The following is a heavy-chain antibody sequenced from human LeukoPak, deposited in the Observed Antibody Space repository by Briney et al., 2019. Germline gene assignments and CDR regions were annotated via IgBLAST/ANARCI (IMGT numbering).Heavy chain of an antibody. J-gene: IGHJ3*02. V-gene: IGHV4-39*01. CDR1: GGSISSSSYY. Sequence: PSETLSLTCTVSGGSISSSSYYWGWIRQPPGKGLEWIGSIYYSGSTYYNPSLKSRVTISVDTSKNQFSLKLSSVTAADTAVYYCARHGRKATTVTTYAFDIWGQGTMVTVSS. CDR2: IYYSGST. CDR3: ARHGRKATTVTTYAFDI. D-gene: IGHD4-17*01.